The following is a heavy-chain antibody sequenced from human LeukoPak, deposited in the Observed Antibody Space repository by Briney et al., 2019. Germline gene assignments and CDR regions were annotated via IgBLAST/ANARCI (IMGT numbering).Heavy chain of an antibody. D-gene: IGHD3-16*01. CDR3: ARDHYYDGRGRFDP. V-gene: IGHV4-39*07. J-gene: IGHJ5*02. Sequence: SETLSLTCTVSGGSVTSGIYHWGWIRQSPGKGLEWIGSVYFDGGTHYIPSLQSRVTVSIDTSKNQFSLRLSSVTAADTALYYCARDHYYDGRGRFDPWGQGTLVTISS. CDR2: VYFDGGT. CDR1: GGSVTSGIYH.